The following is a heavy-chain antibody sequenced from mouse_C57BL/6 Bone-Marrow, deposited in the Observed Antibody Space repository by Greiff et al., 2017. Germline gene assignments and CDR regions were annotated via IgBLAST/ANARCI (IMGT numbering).Heavy chain of an antibody. V-gene: IGHV1-81*01. CDR1: GYTFTSYG. J-gene: IGHJ4*01. Sequence: VQLQQSGTELARPGASVKLSCKASGYTFTSYGISWVKQRTGQGLEWIGEIYPRSGNTYYNEKFKGKATLTADKSSSTAYMGLRSLTSEDSAVYFCARRPYYGGDDWGQGTSVTVSS. CDR2: IYPRSGNT. D-gene: IGHD2-10*01. CDR3: ARRPYYGGDD.